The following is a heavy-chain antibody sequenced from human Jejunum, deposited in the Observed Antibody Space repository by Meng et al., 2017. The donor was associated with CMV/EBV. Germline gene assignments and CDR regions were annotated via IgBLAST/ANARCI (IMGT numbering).Heavy chain of an antibody. CDR3: ARDPYSGSTDAFDI. CDR1: GDSISLYY. V-gene: IGHV4-59*01. CDR2: ISYSGNT. J-gene: IGHJ3*02. Sequence: SGDSISLYYGNWIRQPPGKGLEWIGFISYSGNTAFNPSVKSRVTISIDISKNQLSLNLSSVTAADTAVYYCARDPYSGSTDAFDIWGQGTKVTVSS. D-gene: IGHD3-10*01.